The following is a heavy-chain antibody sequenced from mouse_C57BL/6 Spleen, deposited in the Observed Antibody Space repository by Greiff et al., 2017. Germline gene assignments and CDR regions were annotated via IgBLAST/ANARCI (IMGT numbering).Heavy chain of an antibody. Sequence: QVHVKQPGAELVKPGASVKLSCKASGYTFTSYWMHWVKQRPGQGLEWIGMIHPNSGSTNYNEKFKSKATLTVDKSSSTAYMQLSSLTSEDSAVYYCARGYYGSLDYFDYWGQGTTLTVSS. CDR1: GYTFTSYW. D-gene: IGHD1-1*01. J-gene: IGHJ2*01. CDR3: ARGYYGSLDYFDY. V-gene: IGHV1-64*01. CDR2: IHPNSGST.